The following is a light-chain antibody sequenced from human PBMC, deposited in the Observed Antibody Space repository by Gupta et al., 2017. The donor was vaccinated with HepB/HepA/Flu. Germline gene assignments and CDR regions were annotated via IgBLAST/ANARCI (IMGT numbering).Light chain of an antibody. CDR1: SGDIGRYNL. Sequence: QYVLKQPASISGPPGQSITISCTGSSGDIGRYNLVSWYQQYPGKVPKLILYEVTKRPSGVSNRFSGSKSSNTASLTISGLQNEDEVQYFCCSFIGSTTLFGGGTHLTVL. V-gene: IGLV2-23*02. CDR2: EVT. CDR3: CSFIGSTTL. J-gene: IGLJ2*01.